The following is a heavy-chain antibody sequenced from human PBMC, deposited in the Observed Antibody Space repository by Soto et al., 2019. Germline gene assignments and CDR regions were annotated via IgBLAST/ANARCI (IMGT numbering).Heavy chain of an antibody. D-gene: IGHD3-10*01. V-gene: IGHV5-10-1*01. CDR1: GYSFTSYW. J-gene: IGHJ4*02. CDR3: ARRDASGNFFLDY. CDR2: IDPSDSYT. Sequence: LGESLKISCKGSGYSFTSYWISWVRQMPGKGLEWMGRIDPSDSYTNYSPSFQGHVTISADKSINTAYLQWSSLKASDTAMYYCARRDASGNFFLDYWGQGTLVTVSS.